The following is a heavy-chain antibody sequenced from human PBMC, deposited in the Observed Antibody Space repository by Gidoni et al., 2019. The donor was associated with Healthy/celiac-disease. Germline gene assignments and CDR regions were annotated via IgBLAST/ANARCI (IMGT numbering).Heavy chain of an antibody. J-gene: IGHJ6*02. CDR2: ISSSGSTI. D-gene: IGHD5-18*01. CDR3: ARDQGDGIQLSYYYYGMDV. Sequence: EVQLVESGGGLVQPGGSLRLSCAASGFPFSSYEMNWVRQAPGKGLEWVSYISSSGSTIYYADSVKGRFTISRDNAKNSLYLQMNSLRAEDTAVYYCARDQGDGIQLSYYYYGMDVWGQGTTVTVSS. CDR1: GFPFSSYE. V-gene: IGHV3-48*03.